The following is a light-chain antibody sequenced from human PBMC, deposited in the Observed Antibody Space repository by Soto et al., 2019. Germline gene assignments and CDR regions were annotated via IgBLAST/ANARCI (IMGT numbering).Light chain of an antibody. Sequence: EIVLTQSPGTLSLSPGERATLSCRASQSVSSSYLAWYQQKPGQAPRLLIYGASSRATGIPDRFSGSGSGTDFTLNISTLETEDFAVYYCRQYASSPPITFGQGTRLEIK. J-gene: IGKJ5*01. CDR1: QSVSSSY. CDR2: GAS. CDR3: RQYASSPPIT. V-gene: IGKV3-20*01.